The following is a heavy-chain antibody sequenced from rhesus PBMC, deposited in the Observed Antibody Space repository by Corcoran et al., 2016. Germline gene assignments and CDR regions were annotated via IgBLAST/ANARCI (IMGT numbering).Heavy chain of an antibody. CDR1: GGSISSGYSY. CDR3: ARTSVTPYWYFDL. D-gene: IGHD4-17*01. CDR2: IYSNSEST. V-gene: IGHV4S12*01. J-gene: IGHJ2*01. Sequence: QVQLQESGPGVVKPSETLSLTCAVSGGSISSGYSYWSWIRQPPGQGLEWVGGIYSNSESTNYNPALKSRVTISKDTSKNQFSLKLSSVTAADTAVYYCARTSVTPYWYFDLWGPGTPITISS.